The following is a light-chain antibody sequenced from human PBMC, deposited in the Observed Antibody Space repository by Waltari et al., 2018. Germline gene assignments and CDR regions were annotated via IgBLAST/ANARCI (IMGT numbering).Light chain of an antibody. CDR3: NSYTGSSSWV. Sequence: LTQPASVSGSPGQSITISCYGTSSDVGFYNYVSWYQQHPGKAPKLMIYDVSQRPSGVSDRFSGSKSGNTASLTISGLQAEDEADYYCNSYTGSSSWVFGGGTKVTV. J-gene: IGLJ3*02. CDR2: DVS. V-gene: IGLV2-14*01. CDR1: SSDVGFYNY.